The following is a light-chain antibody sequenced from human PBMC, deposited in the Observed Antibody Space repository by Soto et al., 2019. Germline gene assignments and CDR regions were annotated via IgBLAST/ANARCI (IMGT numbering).Light chain of an antibody. CDR1: QSVSSSY. V-gene: IGKV3-20*01. Sequence: EIVLTQSPGTLSLSPGERATLSCRASQSVSSSYLAWYQQKPGQAPRLLIYGASSMATGIPDRFSGSGSGTDFTLTISRLEPEDFAVYYCQQYGSSPGLTFGGVTKVEIK. J-gene: IGKJ4*01. CDR3: QQYGSSPGLT. CDR2: GAS.